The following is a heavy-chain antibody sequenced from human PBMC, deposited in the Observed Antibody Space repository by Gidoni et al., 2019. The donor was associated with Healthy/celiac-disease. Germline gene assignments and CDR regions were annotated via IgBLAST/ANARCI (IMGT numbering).Heavy chain of an antibody. Sequence: EVQLLESGGGLVQPGGSLRPSCAASGFPFSSYAMSWVRQAPGKGLEWVSAISGSGGSTYYADSVKGRFTISRDNPKNTLYLQMNSLRAEDTAVYYCAIYKQQLGYFDYWGQGTLVTVSS. CDR1: GFPFSSYA. CDR3: AIYKQQLGYFDY. V-gene: IGHV3-23*01. CDR2: ISGSGGST. D-gene: IGHD6-13*01. J-gene: IGHJ4*02.